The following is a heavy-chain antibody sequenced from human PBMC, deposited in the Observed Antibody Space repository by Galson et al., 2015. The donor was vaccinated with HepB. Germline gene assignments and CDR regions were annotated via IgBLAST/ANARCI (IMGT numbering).Heavy chain of an antibody. V-gene: IGHV1-69*15. CDR3: AARRVSGDYYGMDV. Sequence: SCKASGDSISNYVFTWVRQAPGQGLQWMGRVIPMFGTGNDGQKFQGRATVTADEVTSTVYMELSSLRSEDTAVYYCAARRVSGDYYGMDVWGQGTRVTVSS. J-gene: IGHJ6*02. CDR1: GDSISNYV. CDR2: VIPMFGTG. D-gene: IGHD2-21*01.